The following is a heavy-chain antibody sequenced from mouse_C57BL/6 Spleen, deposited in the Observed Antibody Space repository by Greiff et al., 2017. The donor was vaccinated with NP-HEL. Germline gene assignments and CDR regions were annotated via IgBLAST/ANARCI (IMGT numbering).Heavy chain of an antibody. J-gene: IGHJ3*01. V-gene: IGHV1-26*01. D-gene: IGHD1-1*01. CDR2: INPNNGGT. Sequence: EVKLQQSGPELVKPGASVKISCKASGYTFTDYYMNWVKQSHGKSLEWIGDINPNNGGTSYNQKFKGKATLTVDKSSSTAYMELRSLTSEDSAVYYCARDGSSYRFAYWGQGTLVTVSA. CDR3: ARDGSSYRFAY. CDR1: GYTFTDYY.